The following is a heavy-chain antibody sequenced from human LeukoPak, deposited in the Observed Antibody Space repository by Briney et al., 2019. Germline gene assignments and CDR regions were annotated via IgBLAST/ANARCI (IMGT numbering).Heavy chain of an antibody. CDR2: ISYDGSNK. D-gene: IGHD1-1*01. Sequence: PGRSLRLSCAASGFTFSSYGMHWVRQAPGKGLEWVAVISYDGSNKYYADSVKGRFTISRDNSKNTLYLQMNSLRAEDTAVYYCAKLVRTTGRFVDYWGQGTLVTVSS. CDR1: GFTFSSYG. J-gene: IGHJ4*02. V-gene: IGHV3-30*18. CDR3: AKLVRTTGRFVDY.